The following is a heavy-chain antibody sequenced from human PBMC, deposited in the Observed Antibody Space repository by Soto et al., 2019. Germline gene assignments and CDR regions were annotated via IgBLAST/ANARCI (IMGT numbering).Heavy chain of an antibody. J-gene: IGHJ4*02. CDR3: AHRPGGYVSGWDNGYFDY. CDR1: GFSFSTSQVG. V-gene: IGHV2-5*02. D-gene: IGHD6-19*01. CDR2: IYCDDDK. Sequence: QITLNESGPTLVKPTQTLTLTCTFSGFSFSTSQVGVGWIRPPPGKAQERLDLIYCDDDKRYSPSLRSRLAITKDTSKNQVVLTMTNVDPVDTATYYCAHRPGGYVSGWDNGYFDYWGRGVLVTVSS.